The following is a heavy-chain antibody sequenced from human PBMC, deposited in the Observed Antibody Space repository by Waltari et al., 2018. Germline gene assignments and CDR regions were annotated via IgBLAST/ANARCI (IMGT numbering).Heavy chain of an antibody. CDR2: INHSGST. J-gene: IGHJ4*02. V-gene: IGHV4-34*01. CDR1: GGPFSGYY. D-gene: IGHD2-8*02. CDR3: ARASRYCTGGVCPPGD. Sequence: QVQLQQWGAGLLKPSETLSLTCAVYGGPFSGYYWSCTRQPPGKGLEWIGEINHSGSTNYNPSLKSRVTISVDTSKNQFSLKLSSVTAADTAVYYCARASRYCTGGVCPPGDWGQGTLVTVSS.